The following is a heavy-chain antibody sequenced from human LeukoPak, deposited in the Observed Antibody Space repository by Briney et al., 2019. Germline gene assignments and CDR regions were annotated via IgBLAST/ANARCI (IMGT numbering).Heavy chain of an antibody. J-gene: IGHJ5*02. Sequence: PGGSLRLSCAASGFTFSSYGMHWVRQAPGKGLEWVAVISYDGSNKYYADSVKGRFTISRDNSKNTLYLQMNSLRAEDTAVYYCAKGSKYYYDSSGYLEAWGQGTLVTVSS. CDR2: ISYDGSNK. D-gene: IGHD3-22*01. V-gene: IGHV3-30*18. CDR3: AKGSKYYYDSSGYLEA. CDR1: GFTFSSYG.